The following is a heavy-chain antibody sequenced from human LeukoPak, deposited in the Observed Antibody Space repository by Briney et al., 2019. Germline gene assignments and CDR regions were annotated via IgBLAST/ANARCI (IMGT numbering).Heavy chain of an antibody. D-gene: IGHD3-3*01. J-gene: IGHJ1*01. V-gene: IGHV3-13*01. CDR2: IGTAGDT. Sequence: SGGSLRLARAVSGFTFSSSDMHSARQATGKGLEWVSAIGTAGDTYYPGSVKGRFTISRENAKNSLYLQMNSLRSGDTAVYYCASAKGPWRGHHWGQGTLVTVSS. CDR1: GFTFSSSD. CDR3: ASAKGPWRGHH.